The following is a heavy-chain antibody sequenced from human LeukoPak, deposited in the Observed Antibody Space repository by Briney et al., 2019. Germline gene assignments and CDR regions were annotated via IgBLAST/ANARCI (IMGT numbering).Heavy chain of an antibody. CDR1: GGSFSGYY. D-gene: IGHD3-22*01. CDR2: IYYSGST. J-gene: IGHJ4*02. CDR3: ARARYYYDDTDYYYLDY. Sequence: PSETLSLTCAVYGGSFSGYYWSWIRQPPGKGLEWIGYIYYSGSTNYNPSLKSRVTISVDTSKNQFSLKVASVTAADTAVYYCARARYYYDDTDYYYLDYWGQGTLVTVSS. V-gene: IGHV4-59*12.